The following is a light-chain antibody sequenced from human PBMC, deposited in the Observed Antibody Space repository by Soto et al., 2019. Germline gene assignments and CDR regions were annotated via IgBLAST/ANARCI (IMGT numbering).Light chain of an antibody. CDR3: QQYNSYSLT. V-gene: IGKV1-5*01. CDR2: EAY. CDR1: QIISIR. Sequence: DIQMTQSPSILSASVGDRVTITCRASQIISIRLAWYQQKPGKAPKLLIYEAYNVESGVPSRFSGSGSGTEFTLTISSLQPDDFATYDCQQYNSYSLTCGGGTKVEIK. J-gene: IGKJ4*01.